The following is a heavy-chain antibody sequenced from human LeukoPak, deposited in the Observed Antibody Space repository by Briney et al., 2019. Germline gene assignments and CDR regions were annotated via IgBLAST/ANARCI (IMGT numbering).Heavy chain of an antibody. J-gene: IGHJ3*02. D-gene: IGHD6-19*01. CDR3: ARGGGYSSGWLIDAFDI. CDR1: GFTFSSYA. Sequence: PGGSLRLSCAASGFTFSSYAMHWVRQAPGKGLEWVAVISYDGSNKYYADSVKGRFTISRDNSKNTLYLQMNSLRAEDTAVYYCARGGGYSSGWLIDAFDIWGQGTMVIVSS. CDR2: ISYDGSNK. V-gene: IGHV3-30-3*01.